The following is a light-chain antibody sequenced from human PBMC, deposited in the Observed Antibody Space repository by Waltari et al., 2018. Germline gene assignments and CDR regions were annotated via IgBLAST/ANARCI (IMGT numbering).Light chain of an antibody. J-gene: IGLJ2*01. CDR1: SSDVGSYNL. CDR2: EVT. Sequence: QSALTQPASVSGSPGQSITISCTGTSSDVGSYNLVSWYQQHPGKAPKLMIYEVTKRPSGVSNRFSGSKSGNTASLTISGLQAEGEADYCCCSYAGSTTHVIFGGGTKLTVL. V-gene: IGLV2-23*02. CDR3: CSYAGSTTHVI.